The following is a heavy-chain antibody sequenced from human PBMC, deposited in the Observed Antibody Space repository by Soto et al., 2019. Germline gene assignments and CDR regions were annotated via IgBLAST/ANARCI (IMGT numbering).Heavy chain of an antibody. V-gene: IGHV1-69*13. D-gene: IGHD2-2*01. CDR2: IMPIFGRP. CDR1: GGIFSDLA. CDR3: ARVQPSYCISTSCYDPYYYYGMDV. J-gene: IGHJ6*02. Sequence: SVKVSCKASGGIFSDLAFSWVRQAPGQGPEWMGGIMPIFGRPDYAQKFRGRVTITADESTSTAYVELRSLTSEDTAVYYCARVQPSYCISTSCYDPYYYYGMDVWG.